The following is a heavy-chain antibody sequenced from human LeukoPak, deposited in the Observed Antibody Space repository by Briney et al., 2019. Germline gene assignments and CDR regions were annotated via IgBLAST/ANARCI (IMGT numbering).Heavy chain of an antibody. D-gene: IGHD3-10*01. J-gene: IGHJ5*02. V-gene: IGHV4-4*07. CDR3: ARRYGSGRNWFDP. CDR2: IYTSGTT. CDR1: GGSFSTYY. Sequence: SETLSLTCTVSGGSFSTYYWSWIRQPAGKGLEWIGHIYTSGTTNYNPSLKSRVTMSIDTSKNQFSLKLSSVTAADTAIYYCARRYGSGRNWFDPWGQGTLVTVSS.